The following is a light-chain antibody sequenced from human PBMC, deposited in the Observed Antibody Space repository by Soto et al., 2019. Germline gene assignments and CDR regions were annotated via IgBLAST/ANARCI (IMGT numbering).Light chain of an antibody. CDR1: QSISSW. CDR3: LQFSTYQLT. J-gene: IGKJ4*01. Sequence: DIQLTQSPSTLSASVGDRVTITCRASQSISSWLAWYQQRPGKAPKLLIYKASDLQSGVPSRFSGSESGTEFTLTISSLQPDDFATYFCLQFSTYQLTFGGGTKVDIK. V-gene: IGKV1-5*03. CDR2: KAS.